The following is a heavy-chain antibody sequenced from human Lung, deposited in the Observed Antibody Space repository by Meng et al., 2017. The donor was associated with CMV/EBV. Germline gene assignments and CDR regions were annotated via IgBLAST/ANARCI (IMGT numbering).Heavy chain of an antibody. D-gene: IGHD2-21*01. CDR1: GGSMSSGNYY. CDR2: IHHSGSA. CDR3: ASFDHIPRRNYFDY. Sequence: QGQLRGAGPGLVEPSQTLSLTCTVSGGSMSSGNYYWSWIRQPPGKGLEWIGYIHHSGSAYYNPSLKSRVSISVDTSKNQFSLNLNSMTAADTAVYYCASFDHIPRRNYFDYWGQGTLVTVSS. J-gene: IGHJ4*02. V-gene: IGHV4-30-4*01.